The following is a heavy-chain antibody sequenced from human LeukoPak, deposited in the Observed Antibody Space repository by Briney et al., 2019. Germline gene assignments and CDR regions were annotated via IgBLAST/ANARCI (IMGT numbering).Heavy chain of an antibody. V-gene: IGHV1-69*05. D-gene: IGHD4-17*01. CDR1: GGTFSSYA. CDR2: IIPIFGTA. J-gene: IGHJ4*02. CDR3: ARVGRLQYGDYVAFDY. Sequence: GASVKVSCKASGGTFSSYAISWVRQAPGQGLEWMGGIIPIFGTANYAQKFQGRVTITTDESTSTAYMELSSLRSEDTAVYYCARVGRLQYGDYVAFDYWGQGALVTVSS.